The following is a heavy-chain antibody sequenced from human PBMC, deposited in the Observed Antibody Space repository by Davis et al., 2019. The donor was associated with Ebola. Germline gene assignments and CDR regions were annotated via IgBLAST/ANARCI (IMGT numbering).Heavy chain of an antibody. D-gene: IGHD1-26*01. CDR2: ISAYNGNT. CDR3: ARTSIVGTTTTASDS. CDR1: GYTFRNSA. Sequence: ASVKVSCKASGYTFRNSAISWVRQAPGQGLEWMGWISAYNGNTNYAQILQGRVTMTTDTSTGTAYMELRSLRSDDTAVYFCARTSIVGTTTTASDSWGQGTKVTVSS. J-gene: IGHJ3*02. V-gene: IGHV1-18*01.